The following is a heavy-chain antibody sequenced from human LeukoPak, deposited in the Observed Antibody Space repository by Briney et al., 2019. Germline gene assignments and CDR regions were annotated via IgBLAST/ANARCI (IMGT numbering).Heavy chain of an antibody. Sequence: GGSLRLSCAASGFTFSSYGMHWVRQAPGKGLEWVANIKQDGSEKYYVDSVKGRFTISRDNAKNSLYLQMNSLRAEDAAMYYCARDVGPGDCWGQGTLVTVSS. CDR3: ARDVGPGDC. CDR2: IKQDGSEK. V-gene: IGHV3-7*01. J-gene: IGHJ4*02. D-gene: IGHD3-10*01. CDR1: GFTFSSYG.